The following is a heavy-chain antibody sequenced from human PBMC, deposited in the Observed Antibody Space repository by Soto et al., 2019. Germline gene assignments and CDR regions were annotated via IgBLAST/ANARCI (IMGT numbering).Heavy chain of an antibody. Sequence: GGSLRLSCATSESTFRSYSMHWIRQAPGKGLEWVAVIGSDAKTQYYADSVKGRFTISRDNSKNTLYLQMNSLRAEDTAVYYCEKHASRDGYLETIDYWGQGTLVTVS. D-gene: IGHD5-12*01. CDR2: IGSDAKTQ. CDR1: ESTFRSYS. CDR3: EKHASRDGYLETIDY. J-gene: IGHJ4*02. V-gene: IGHV3-30*18.